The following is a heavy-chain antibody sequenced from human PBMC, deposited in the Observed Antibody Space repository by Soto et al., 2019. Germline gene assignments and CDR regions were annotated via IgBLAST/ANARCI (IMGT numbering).Heavy chain of an antibody. Sequence: PGGSLRLSCVASGFTFSSYWMSWVRQAPGKGLEWVANIKQDRSEKYYVDSVKGRFTISRDNAKNSLYLQMNSLRAEDTAVYYCAIDQLYDNDISGRPLNAFDVWGQGTMVTVSS. CDR1: GFTFSSYW. J-gene: IGHJ3*01. D-gene: IGHD3-22*01. CDR3: AIDQLYDNDISGRPLNAFDV. CDR2: IKQDRSEK. V-gene: IGHV3-7*01.